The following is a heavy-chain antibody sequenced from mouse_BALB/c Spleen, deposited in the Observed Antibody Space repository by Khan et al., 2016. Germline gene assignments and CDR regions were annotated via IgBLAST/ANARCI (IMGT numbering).Heavy chain of an antibody. D-gene: IGHD1-1*01. CDR2: INPYNGDT. CDR3: AREGGYGSSYDYYAMDY. CDR1: GYSFTGYF. J-gene: IGHJ4*01. Sequence: VQLQQSGPELVKPGASVKISCKASGYSFTGYFMNWVMQSHGKSLEWIGRINPYNGDTFYNQKFKGKATLTVDKSSSTAHMERRSLASEDSAVYYCAREGGYGSSYDYYAMDYWGQGTSVTVSS. V-gene: IGHV1-20*02.